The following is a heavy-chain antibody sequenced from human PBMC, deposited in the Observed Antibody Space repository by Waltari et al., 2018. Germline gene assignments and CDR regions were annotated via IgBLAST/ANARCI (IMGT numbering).Heavy chain of an antibody. Sequence: EVQVVESGGGLVQPGGSLRLSCAASGFTFGSYWMTWVRQAPGRGLEWVANIKEDGSDKEYADSVKGRFSISRDNAKDSLYLQMNSLRAEDTALYYCARSGMKFTFDYWGRGTPVIVSS. J-gene: IGHJ4*02. CDR3: ARSGMKFTFDY. D-gene: IGHD1-26*01. CDR1: GFTFGSYW. CDR2: IKEDGSDK. V-gene: IGHV3-7*01.